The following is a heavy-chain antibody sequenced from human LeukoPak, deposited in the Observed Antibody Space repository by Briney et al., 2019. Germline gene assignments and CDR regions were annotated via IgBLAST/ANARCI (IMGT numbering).Heavy chain of an antibody. CDR2: IIPIFGTA. D-gene: IGHD3-22*01. CDR1: GGTFSSYA. V-gene: IGHV1-69*01. J-gene: IGHJ5*02. Sequence: SVKVSCKASGGTFSSYAISWVPQAPGQGLEWMGGIIPIFGTANYAQKFQGRVTITADESTSTAYMELSSLRSEDTAVCYCARDGDDSSGYYFSSWFDPWGQGTLVTVSS. CDR3: ARDGDDSSGYYFSSWFDP.